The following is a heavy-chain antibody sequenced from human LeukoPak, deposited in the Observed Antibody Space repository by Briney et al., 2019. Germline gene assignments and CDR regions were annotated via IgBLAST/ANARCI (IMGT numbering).Heavy chain of an antibody. CDR1: GFTFSNYW. J-gene: IGHJ4*02. V-gene: IGHV3-48*04. Sequence: GGSLRLSCAASGFTFSNYWMTWVRQAPGKGLEWISYISSSGGTIYYADSVKGRFTISRDNAKNSLYLQMNSLRAEDTAVYYCARAGARGSWYFKYSSGWYEYYFDYWGQGTLVTVSS. CDR3: ARAGARGSWYFKYSSGWYEYYFDY. D-gene: IGHD6-19*01. CDR2: ISSSGGTI.